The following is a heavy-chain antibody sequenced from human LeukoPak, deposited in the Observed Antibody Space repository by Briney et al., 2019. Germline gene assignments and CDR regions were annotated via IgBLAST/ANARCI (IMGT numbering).Heavy chain of an antibody. CDR2: IHYSGRT. D-gene: IGHD2-2*01. Sequence: PSETLSLTCTVSGGSISSDYWSWIRQPPGKGLEWIGYIHYSGRTNYNPSLKSRITISVDTPKTQFSLKLSSVTAADTAVYYCATLRGSSSAVFDYWGQGTLVTVSS. CDR1: GGSISSDY. V-gene: IGHV4-59*08. J-gene: IGHJ4*02. CDR3: ATLRGSSSAVFDY.